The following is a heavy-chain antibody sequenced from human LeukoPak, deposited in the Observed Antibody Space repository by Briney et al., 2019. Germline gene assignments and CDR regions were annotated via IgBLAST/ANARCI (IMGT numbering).Heavy chain of an antibody. Sequence: GGSLRLSCAASGFTFSSYWMSWVRQAPGKGLEWVANIKQDGSEKYYVDSVKGRFTISRDNSKNTLYLQMNSLRAEDTAVYYCARSRSSSWYGDYWGQGTLVTVSS. V-gene: IGHV3-7*01. CDR2: IKQDGSEK. J-gene: IGHJ4*02. CDR3: ARSRSSSWYGDY. D-gene: IGHD6-13*01. CDR1: GFTFSSYW.